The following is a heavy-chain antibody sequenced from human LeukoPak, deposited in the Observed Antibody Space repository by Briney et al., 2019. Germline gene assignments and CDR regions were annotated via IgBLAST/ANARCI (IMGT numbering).Heavy chain of an antibody. V-gene: IGHV4-34*01. J-gene: IGHJ4*02. CDR2: INHSGST. CDR3: ARAEGDGYSYYFDY. CDR1: GGSISSYY. Sequence: SETLSLTCTVSGGSISSYYWSWIRQPPGKGLEWIGEINHSGSTNYNPSLKSRVTISVDTSKNQFSLKLSSVTAADTAVYYCARAEGDGYSYYFDYWGQGTLVTVSS. D-gene: IGHD5-24*01.